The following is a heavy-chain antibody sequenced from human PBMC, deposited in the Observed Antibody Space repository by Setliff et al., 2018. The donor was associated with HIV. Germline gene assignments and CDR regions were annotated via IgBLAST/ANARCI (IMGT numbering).Heavy chain of an antibody. D-gene: IGHD3-3*01. V-gene: IGHV1-2*02. Sequence: ASVKVSCKASGYTFTGYYMHWVRQAPGQGLEWMGWINPNSGGTTYAQKFQGRVTMTRYTSISTAYMELRSLRSGDTAVYYCARVAWYYSFWSGLGDAFDIWGQGTMVTVSS. CDR2: INPNSGGT. J-gene: IGHJ3*02. CDR3: ARVAWYYSFWSGLGDAFDI. CDR1: GYTFTGYY.